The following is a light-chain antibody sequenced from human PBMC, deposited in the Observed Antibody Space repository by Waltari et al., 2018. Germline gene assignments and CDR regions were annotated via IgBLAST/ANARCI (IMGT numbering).Light chain of an antibody. Sequence: QSALTQPRSVSGSPGQSVTISCTGTSSNVGGDNYVSWYQQHPGKAPKLMIYDVNKRPSGVPDRFAGSKSGNTSSLTIAGLQAEDEADYYCCSYAGSYLNWVFGGGTKLTVL. J-gene: IGLJ3*02. CDR2: DVN. CDR3: CSYAGSYLNWV. CDR1: SSNVGGDNY. V-gene: IGLV2-11*01.